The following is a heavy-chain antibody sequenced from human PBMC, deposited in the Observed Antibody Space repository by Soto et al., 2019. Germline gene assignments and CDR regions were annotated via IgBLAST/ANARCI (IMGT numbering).Heavy chain of an antibody. CDR1: GFTYSTYS. Sequence: GGSLRLSCAASGFTYSTYSMNWVRQAPGKGPEWVSSISSSSSSTYHADSVKGRFTISRDNAKKSLYLQMNSLTAEDTAVYFCATSTYYYDSSGYSPGGYFDYWGQGTLVTVSS. J-gene: IGHJ4*02. CDR2: ISSSSSST. V-gene: IGHV3-21*01. CDR3: ATSTYYYDSSGYSPGGYFDY. D-gene: IGHD3-22*01.